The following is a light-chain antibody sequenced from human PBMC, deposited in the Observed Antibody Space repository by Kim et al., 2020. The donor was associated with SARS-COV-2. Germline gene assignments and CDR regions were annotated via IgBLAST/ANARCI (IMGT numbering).Light chain of an antibody. V-gene: IGKV3-20*01. J-gene: IGKJ2*01. CDR3: HQYGSSPYT. CDR2: GAS. Sequence: EIVLTQSPGTLSLSPGETATLSCGASQSVKTTYLAWYQQKPGQAPRLLIYGASTRATGIPDRFSGSGSGTDFTLTISRLEPEDFAVYYCHQYGSSPYTFGQGTKLAI. CDR1: QSVKTTY.